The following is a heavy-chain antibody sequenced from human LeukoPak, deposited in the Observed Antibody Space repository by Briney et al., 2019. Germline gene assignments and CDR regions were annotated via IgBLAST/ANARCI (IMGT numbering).Heavy chain of an antibody. CDR3: AKDWSGPLDY. CDR1: GFTFSSYA. V-gene: IGHV3-30*04. D-gene: IGHD3/OR15-3a*01. Sequence: PGGSLRLSCAASGFTFSSYAMHWVRQAPGKGLEWVAVISYDGSNKYYADSVKGRFTISRDNSKNTLYLQMNSLRAEDTAVYYCAKDWSGPLDYWGQGTRVTVSS. CDR2: ISYDGSNK. J-gene: IGHJ4*02.